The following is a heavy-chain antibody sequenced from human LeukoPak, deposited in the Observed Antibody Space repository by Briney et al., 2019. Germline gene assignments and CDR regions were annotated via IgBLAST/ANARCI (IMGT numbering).Heavy chain of an antibody. V-gene: IGHV4-59*11. CDR3: ARDIHSSGPNWFDP. D-gene: IGHD2-21*01. CDR1: GGSISSHY. J-gene: IGHJ5*02. CDR2: IYYSGST. Sequence: SETLSLTCTVHGGSISSHYWGWVRQPPGKGLEWIGYIYYSGSTNYNPSLKSRVTISVDTSKNQFSLKLSSVTAADTAVYYCARDIHSSGPNWFDPWGQGTLVTVSS.